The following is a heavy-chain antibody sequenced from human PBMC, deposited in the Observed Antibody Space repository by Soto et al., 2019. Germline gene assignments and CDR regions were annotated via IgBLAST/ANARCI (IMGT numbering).Heavy chain of an antibody. D-gene: IGHD6-19*01. Sequence: QVQLQESGPGLVKPSETLSLTCTVSGGSIGGHYWTWIRQPPGKGLEWIGYIFYSGSTNYNPSLKSRVTILVDTSKNQFSLRLSSVTAADTAVYYCARVGSSGWSPDYWGPGTLVTVSS. CDR3: ARVGSSGWSPDY. CDR2: IFYSGST. J-gene: IGHJ4*02. CDR1: GGSIGGHY. V-gene: IGHV4-59*11.